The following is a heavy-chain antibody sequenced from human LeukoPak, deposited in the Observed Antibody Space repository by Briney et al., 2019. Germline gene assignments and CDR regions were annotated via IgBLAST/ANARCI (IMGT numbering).Heavy chain of an antibody. CDR2: IYYSGST. J-gene: IGHJ6*02. D-gene: IGHD6-13*01. CDR3: ARPGIAAAGPIDYYGMDV. Sequence: SETLSLTCTVSGGFISSCSYYWGWIRQPPGKGLEWIGSIYYSGSTYYNPSLKRRVTISVDTSKNQFSLKLSSVTAADTAVYYCARPGIAAAGPIDYYGMDVWGQGTTVTVSS. CDR1: GGFISSCSYY. V-gene: IGHV4-39*01.